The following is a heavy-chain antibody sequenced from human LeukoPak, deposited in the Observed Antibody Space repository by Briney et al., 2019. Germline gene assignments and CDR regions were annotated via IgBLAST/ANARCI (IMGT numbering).Heavy chain of an antibody. J-gene: IGHJ5*02. CDR3: ARITYDFWSGYYMPDDP. D-gene: IGHD3-3*01. Sequence: ASVKVSCTASGYTFTNYGISWVRQAPGQGLEWRGWISIYNGNTDYAQKLRGRVTMTTDTSTSTAYMELRTLRSDDTAVYYCARITYDFWSGYYMPDDPWGQGTLVTVSS. CDR1: GYTFTNYG. V-gene: IGHV1-18*01. CDR2: ISIYNGNT.